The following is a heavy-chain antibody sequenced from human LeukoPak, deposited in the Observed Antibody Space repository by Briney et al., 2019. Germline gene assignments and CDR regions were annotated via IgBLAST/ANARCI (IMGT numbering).Heavy chain of an antibody. J-gene: IGHJ4*02. CDR1: GYTFTGYY. CDR3: ARDFRRVAGATTHLTD. CDR2: IIPIFGTA. Sequence: SVKVSCKASGYTFTGYYMHWVRQAPGQGLEWMGGIIPIFGTANYAQKFQGRVTITTDESTSTAYMELSSLRSEDTAVYYCARDFRRVAGATTHLTDWGQGTLVTVSS. D-gene: IGHD1-26*01. V-gene: IGHV1-69*05.